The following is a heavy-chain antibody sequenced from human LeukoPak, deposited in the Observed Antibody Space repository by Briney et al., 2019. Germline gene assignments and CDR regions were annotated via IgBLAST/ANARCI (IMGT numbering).Heavy chain of an antibody. CDR3: ARHCPYSSSWSHFDY. Sequence: SETLSLTCTVSGGSISNYYWSWIRQPPGKGLEWIGYIYYSGSTNYSPSLKSRVTISVDTSKNQFSLKLSSVTAAGTAVYYCARHCPYSSSWSHFDYWGQGTQVTVSS. V-gene: IGHV4-59*08. J-gene: IGHJ4*02. D-gene: IGHD6-13*01. CDR1: GGSISNYY. CDR2: IYYSGST.